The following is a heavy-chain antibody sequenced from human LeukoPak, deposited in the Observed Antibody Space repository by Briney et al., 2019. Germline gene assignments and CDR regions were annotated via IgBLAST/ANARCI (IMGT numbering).Heavy chain of an antibody. CDR1: GFTFSSYW. Sequence: GGSLRLSCAASGFTFSSYWMSWVRQAPGKGLEWVANIKQDGSEKYYVDSVKGRFTISRDNAKNSLYLRMNSLRAEDTAVYYCAREYCSSTSCYLGGQDFDYWGQGTLVTVSS. V-gene: IGHV3-7*01. D-gene: IGHD2-2*01. J-gene: IGHJ4*02. CDR2: IKQDGSEK. CDR3: AREYCSSTSCYLGGQDFDY.